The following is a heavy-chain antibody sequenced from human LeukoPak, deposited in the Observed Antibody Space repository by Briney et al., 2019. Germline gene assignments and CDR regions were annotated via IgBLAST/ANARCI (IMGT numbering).Heavy chain of an antibody. D-gene: IGHD1-7*01. J-gene: IGHJ4*02. CDR1: GYTFTSYA. V-gene: IGHV7-4-1*02. CDR3: ARGPNWNYATYFDY. CDR2: INTNTGNP. Sequence: ASVKVSCKASGYTFTSYAMNWVRQAPGQGLEWMGWINTNTGNPTYAQGFTGRFVFSLDTSVSTAYLQISSLKAEDTAVYYCARGPNWNYATYFDYWGQGTLVTVSS.